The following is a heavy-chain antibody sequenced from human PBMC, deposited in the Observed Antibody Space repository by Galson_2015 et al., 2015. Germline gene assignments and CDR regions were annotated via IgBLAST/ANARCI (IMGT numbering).Heavy chain of an antibody. CDR1: GFTFSSYW. D-gene: IGHD2-2*01. V-gene: IGHV3-7*03. Sequence: SLRLSCAASGFTFSSYWMSWVRQAPGKGLEWVANIKQDGSEKYYVDSVKGRFTISRDNAKNSLYLQMNSLRAEDTAVYYCARDGPSEDIVVVPAAHLDGTDVWGQGTTVTVSS. CDR2: IKQDGSEK. CDR3: ARDGPSEDIVVVPAAHLDGTDV. J-gene: IGHJ6*02.